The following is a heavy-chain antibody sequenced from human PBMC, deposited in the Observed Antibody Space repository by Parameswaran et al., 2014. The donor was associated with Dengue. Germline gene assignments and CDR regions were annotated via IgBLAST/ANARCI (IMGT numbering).Heavy chain of an antibody. CDR3: ARAPTSYSTSSGFDY. V-gene: IGHV1-69*01. CDR2: IIPMFGTT. D-gene: IGHD6-6*01. Sequence: WVRQAPGQGLEWMGRIIPMFGTTNYAQRFQGRVTITADESTSTVYMDVSSLRSEDTAVYYCARAPTSYSTSSGFDYWGQGNPGHRLL. J-gene: IGHJ4*02.